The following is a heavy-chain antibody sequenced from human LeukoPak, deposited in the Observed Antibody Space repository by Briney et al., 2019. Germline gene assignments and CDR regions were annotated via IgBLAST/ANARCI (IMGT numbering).Heavy chain of an antibody. D-gene: IGHD3-22*01. CDR2: IFYSGST. V-gene: IGHV4-61*08. CDR1: GGSVSGDGYY. J-gene: IGHJ4*02. CDR3: ARGPTYYYDSDDIGLEY. Sequence: KPSETLSLTCTVSGGSVSGDGYYWSWIRQSPGRGLESIGYIFYSGSTNYNPSLKSRVTISVDTSNNQFSLKLSSVTAADTAVYYCARGPTYYYDSDDIGLEYWGQGTLVTVSS.